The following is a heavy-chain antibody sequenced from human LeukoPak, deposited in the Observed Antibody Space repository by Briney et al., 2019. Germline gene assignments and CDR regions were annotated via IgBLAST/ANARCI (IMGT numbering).Heavy chain of an antibody. CDR3: ARETVYYNSDNWFDP. D-gene: IGHD3-22*01. J-gene: IGHJ5*02. Sequence: SETLSLTCTVSGGSISSYYWSWIRQPAGKGLEWIGRIYTSGSTNYNPSLKSRVTMSVDTSKNQFSLKLSSVTAADTAVYYCARETVYYNSDNWFDPWGQGTLVTVSS. V-gene: IGHV4-4*07. CDR1: GGSISSYY. CDR2: IYTSGST.